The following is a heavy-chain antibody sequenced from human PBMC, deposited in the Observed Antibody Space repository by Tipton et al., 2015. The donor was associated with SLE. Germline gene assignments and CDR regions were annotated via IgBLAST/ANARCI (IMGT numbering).Heavy chain of an antibody. Sequence: GLVKPSETLSLTCAVYGGSFSGYYWSWIRQPPGKGLEWIGEINHSGSTNYNPSLKSRVTISVDTSKNQFSLKLSSVTAADTAVYYCARRGWSSGWPRGQYFQHWGQGTLVTVSS. CDR2: INHSGST. V-gene: IGHV4-34*01. CDR1: GGSFSGYY. J-gene: IGHJ1*01. CDR3: ARRGWSSGWPRGQYFQH. D-gene: IGHD6-19*01.